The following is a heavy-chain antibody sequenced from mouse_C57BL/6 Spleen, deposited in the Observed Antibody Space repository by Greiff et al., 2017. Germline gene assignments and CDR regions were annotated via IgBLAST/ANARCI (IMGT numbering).Heavy chain of an antibody. D-gene: IGHD2-3*01. CDR3: ARDGYYDEGAMDY. V-gene: IGHV1-19*01. Sequence: VQLQQSGPVLVKPGASVKMSCKASGYTFTDYYMNWVKQSHGKSLEWIGVINPYNGGTSYNQKFKGKATMAVDKSSSTAYMELNSLTSEDSAVYYCARDGYYDEGAMDYWGQGTSVTVSS. CDR1: GYTFTDYY. J-gene: IGHJ4*01. CDR2: INPYNGGT.